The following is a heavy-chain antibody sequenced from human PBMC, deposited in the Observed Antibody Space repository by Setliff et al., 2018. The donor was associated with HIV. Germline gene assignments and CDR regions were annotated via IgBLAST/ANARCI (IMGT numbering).Heavy chain of an antibody. CDR2: IFYSGST. CDR3: VRDRRRSYHFDY. Sequence: SETLSLTCTVSGDSINYRYWSWIRQSPGKGLEWIGYIFYSGSTDYNPSLKSRVTISIDTSKRQFSLNLISVTAADTAVYYCVRDRRRSYHFDYWGQGTLVTVSS. CDR1: GDSINYRY. V-gene: IGHV4-59*12. J-gene: IGHJ4*02. D-gene: IGHD2-2*01.